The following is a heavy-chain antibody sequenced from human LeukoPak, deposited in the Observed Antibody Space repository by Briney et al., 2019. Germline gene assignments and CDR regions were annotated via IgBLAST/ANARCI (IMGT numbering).Heavy chain of an antibody. J-gene: IGHJ4*02. CDR2: IWYDGSNK. CDR3: AREGPRGNSQFDY. V-gene: IGHV3-33*01. CDR1: GFTFSNYG. D-gene: IGHD2/OR15-2a*01. Sequence: GRPLRLSCAASGFTFSNYGMHWVRQAPGKGLEWVALIWYDGSNKYYADSVKGRLTIFRDNSKNTLFLQMNSLRAEDTAVYYCAREGPRGNSQFDYWGQGTLVTVSS.